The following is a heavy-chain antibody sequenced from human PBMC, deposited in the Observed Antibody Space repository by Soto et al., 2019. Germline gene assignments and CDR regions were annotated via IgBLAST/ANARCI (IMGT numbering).Heavy chain of an antibody. CDR1: GDSISSPHHY. Sequence: QVHLQESGPGLVKPSQTLSLSCTVSGDSISSPHHYWTWIRQPPGKGLEWVGYIYYTGNNFYNPALRIRVAMSVDPSTNQSSLKLASVTDADTAVYFCAREPKQNYDSSPWNGGFDSWGPGTLVTVSS. D-gene: IGHD3-22*01. CDR2: IYYTGNN. J-gene: IGHJ4*02. CDR3: AREPKQNYDSSPWNGGFDS. V-gene: IGHV4-30-4*01.